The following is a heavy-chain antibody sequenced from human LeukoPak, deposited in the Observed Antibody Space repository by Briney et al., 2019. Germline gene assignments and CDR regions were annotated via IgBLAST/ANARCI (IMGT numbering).Heavy chain of an antibody. V-gene: IGHV4-34*01. D-gene: IGHD1-14*01. Sequence: SETLSLTCAVYGGSFSGYYWSWIRQPPGKGLEWIGEINHSGSTNYNPSLKSRVTISVDTSKNQFSLKLSSVTAADTAVYYCARIEYRSSWAPNRSWFDPWGQGILVTVSS. CDR2: INHSGST. CDR1: GGSFSGYY. CDR3: ARIEYRSSWAPNRSWFDP. J-gene: IGHJ5*02.